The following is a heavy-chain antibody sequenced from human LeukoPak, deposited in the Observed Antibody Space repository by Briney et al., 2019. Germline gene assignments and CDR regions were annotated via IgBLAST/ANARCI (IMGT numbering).Heavy chain of an antibody. CDR3: VVILVPGGVWHFDL. CDR2: IYSGGGTTK. D-gene: IGHD2-2*01. CDR1: GLTFRNYG. J-gene: IGHJ2*01. Sequence: GTPLRLSCVASGLTFRNYGFHWVRQAPGKGLEWVAIIYSGGGTTKYYAESVKDRFTITRDDSKDTLYLQMNSLRAEDTAVYYCVVILVPGGVWHFDLWGHGTLVTVSS. V-gene: IGHV3-33*03.